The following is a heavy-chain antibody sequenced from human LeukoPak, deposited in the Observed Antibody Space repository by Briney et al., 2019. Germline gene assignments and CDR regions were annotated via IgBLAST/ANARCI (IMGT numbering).Heavy chain of an antibody. V-gene: IGHV3-30*02. J-gene: IGHJ4*02. CDR2: IRYDGSNK. CDR1: GLTFSSYG. CDR3: AVGYTYGPVDY. D-gene: IGHD5-18*01. Sequence: PGGSLRLSCAASGLTFSSYGMHWVRQAPGKGLEWAAFIRYDGSNKYYADSVKGRFTISRDNSKNTLYLQTNSLRAEDTAVYYCAVGYTYGPVDYWGQGTLVTVSS.